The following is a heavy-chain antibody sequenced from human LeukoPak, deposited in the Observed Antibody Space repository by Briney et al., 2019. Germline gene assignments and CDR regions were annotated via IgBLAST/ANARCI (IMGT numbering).Heavy chain of an antibody. CDR3: ARKDGDG. Sequence: SETLSLTCTVSGGSISNYFWSWIRQPPGKGLEWIGYIYYSGSTNHNPSLKSRVTISLDTSKNQVSLKLTSVTAADTAMYYCARKDGDGWGQGTLVTVSS. D-gene: IGHD5-24*01. CDR1: GGSISNYF. J-gene: IGHJ4*02. V-gene: IGHV4-59*01. CDR2: IYYSGST.